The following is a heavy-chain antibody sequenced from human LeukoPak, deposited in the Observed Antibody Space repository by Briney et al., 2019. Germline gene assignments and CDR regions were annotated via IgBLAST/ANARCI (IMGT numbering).Heavy chain of an antibody. CDR1: GYIFIGYY. J-gene: IGHJ5*02. D-gene: IGHD6-13*01. CDR3: ARDPSIAADGMSGGNWFDP. Sequence: ASVKVSFKASGYIFIGYYMHWVRQAPGQGLEWMGWISAYNGNTNYAQKLQGRVTMTTDTSTSTAYMELRSLRSDDTAVYYCARDPSIAADGMSGGNWFDPWGQGTLVTVSS. V-gene: IGHV1-18*04. CDR2: ISAYNGNT.